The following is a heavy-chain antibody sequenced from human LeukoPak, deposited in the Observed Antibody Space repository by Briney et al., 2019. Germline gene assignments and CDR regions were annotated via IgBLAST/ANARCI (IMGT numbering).Heavy chain of an antibody. D-gene: IGHD1-26*01. CDR1: GGSISSYY. V-gene: IGHV4-59*01. CDR3: ARVVGSVNSIRFDP. Sequence: SETLSLTCTVSGGSISSYYWSWIRQPPGKGLEWIGYIYYSGSTNYNPSLKSRVTISVDTSKNQFSLKLSSVTAADTAAYYCARVVGSVNSIRFDPWGQGTLVTVSS. J-gene: IGHJ5*02. CDR2: IYYSGST.